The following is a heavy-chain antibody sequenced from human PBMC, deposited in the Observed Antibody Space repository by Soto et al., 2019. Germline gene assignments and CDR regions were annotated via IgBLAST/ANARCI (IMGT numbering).Heavy chain of an antibody. CDR2: VKDGGHT. D-gene: IGHD5-12*01. Sequence: QVQLQQWGAGLLKPSETLSLNCAVTGGSLSGYYWSWIRQPPGKGLEWIGEVKDGGHTNYSPSLRGRVHRSSDTSNNQFSLRLNSVTAADTGVYYCARGQEGVVATHWDQGSLVTVSS. J-gene: IGHJ4*02. CDR3: ARGQEGVVATH. CDR1: GGSLSGYY. V-gene: IGHV4-34*01.